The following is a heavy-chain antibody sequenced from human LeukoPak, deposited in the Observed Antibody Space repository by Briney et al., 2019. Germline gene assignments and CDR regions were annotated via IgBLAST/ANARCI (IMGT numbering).Heavy chain of an antibody. D-gene: IGHD4-17*01. V-gene: IGHV3-7*01. CDR2: IKEDGSEK. J-gene: IGHJ4*02. Sequence: GGSLRLSCAASGFIFSSYWMSWVRQAPGKGLEWVANIKEDGSEKYYVDSVKGRFTISRDNAKNSLYLQTNSLRAEDTAIYYCARDAPGTVTNDYWGQGTLVTVSS. CDR3: ARDAPGTVTNDY. CDR1: GFIFSSYW.